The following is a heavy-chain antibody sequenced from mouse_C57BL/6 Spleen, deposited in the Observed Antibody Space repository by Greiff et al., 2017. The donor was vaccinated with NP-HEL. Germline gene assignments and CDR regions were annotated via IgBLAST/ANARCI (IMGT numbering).Heavy chain of an antibody. V-gene: IGHV14-2*01. CDR2: IDPEDGET. Sequence: EVQLQQSGAELVKPGASVKLSCTASGFNIKDYYMHWVKQRTEQGLEWIGRIDPEDGETKYAPKFPGKATITADTSSNTAYLQLSSLTSEDTAVYYCAYYYGGDYFDYWGQGTTLTVSS. CDR3: AYYYGGDYFDY. J-gene: IGHJ2*01. CDR1: GFNIKDYY. D-gene: IGHD1-1*01.